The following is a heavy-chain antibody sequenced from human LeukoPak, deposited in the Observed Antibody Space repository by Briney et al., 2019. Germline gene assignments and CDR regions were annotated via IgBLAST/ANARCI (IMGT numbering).Heavy chain of an antibody. J-gene: IGHJ6*03. CDR3: ASRRPDIVVVPAAKRSYYYYMDV. CDR1: GYSISSGYY. Sequence: SETLSLTCAVSGYSISSGYYWGWIRQPPGKGLEWIGSIYHSGSTYYNPSLKSRVTISVDTSKNQFSLKLSSVTAADTAVYYCASRRPDIVVVPAAKRSYYYYMDVWGKGTTVTVSS. D-gene: IGHD2-2*01. CDR2: IYHSGST. V-gene: IGHV4-38-2*01.